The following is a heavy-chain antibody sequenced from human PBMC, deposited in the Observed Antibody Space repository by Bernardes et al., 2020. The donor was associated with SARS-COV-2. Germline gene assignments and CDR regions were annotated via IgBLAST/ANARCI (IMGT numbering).Heavy chain of an antibody. CDR2: ISYDGSNK. Sequence: GGSLRLSCAASGFIFSSYAIHWVRQAPGKGLEWVAVISYDGSNKYYADSVKGRFTISRDNSKNTLYLQMNSLRAEDTAVYYCARAEYCSSTSCYNAPDFDYWGQGTLVTVSS. CDR3: ARAEYCSSTSCYNAPDFDY. J-gene: IGHJ4*02. V-gene: IGHV3-30*04. D-gene: IGHD2-2*02. CDR1: GFIFSSYA.